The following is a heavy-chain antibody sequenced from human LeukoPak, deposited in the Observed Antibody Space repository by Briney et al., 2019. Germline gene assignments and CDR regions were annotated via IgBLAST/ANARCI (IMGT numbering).Heavy chain of an antibody. CDR3: ARAGSGWATKRFDY. Sequence: SETLSLTCTVSVGSISSSSYYWGWIRQPPGKGLEWIGEINHSGSTNYNPSLKSRVTISVDTSKNQFSLKLSSVTAADTAVYYCARAGSGWATKRFDYWGQGTLVTVSS. CDR2: INHSGST. CDR1: VGSISSSSYY. V-gene: IGHV4-39*07. D-gene: IGHD6-19*01. J-gene: IGHJ4*02.